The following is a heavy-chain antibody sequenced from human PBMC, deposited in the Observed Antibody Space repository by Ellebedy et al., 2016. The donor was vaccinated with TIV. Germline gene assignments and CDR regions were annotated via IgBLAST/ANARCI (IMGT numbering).Heavy chain of an antibody. V-gene: IGHV1-46*04. Sequence: AASVKVSCKASGYTFTSYYMHWVRQAPGQGLEWMGIINPSGGSTSYAQKLQGRVTMTRDTSTSTVYMELSSLRSEDTAVYYCARERMTTVTSYYYYGMDVWGQGTTVTVSS. D-gene: IGHD4-11*01. CDR2: INPSGGST. CDR1: GYTFTSYY. J-gene: IGHJ6*02. CDR3: ARERMTTVTSYYYYGMDV.